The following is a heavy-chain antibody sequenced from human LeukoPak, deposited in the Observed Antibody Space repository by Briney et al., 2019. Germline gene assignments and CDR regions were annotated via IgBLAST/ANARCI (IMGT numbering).Heavy chain of an antibody. J-gene: IGHJ6*03. Sequence: SVKVSCKASGGTFSSYAISWVRQAPGQGLEWMGGIIPIFGTANYAQKFQGRVTITTDESTSTAYMELSSLRSEDTAVYYCARGYSYGYYYYCMDVWGKGTTVTVSS. CDR2: IIPIFGTA. CDR3: ARGYSYGYYYYCMDV. D-gene: IGHD5-18*01. V-gene: IGHV1-69*05. CDR1: GGTFSSYA.